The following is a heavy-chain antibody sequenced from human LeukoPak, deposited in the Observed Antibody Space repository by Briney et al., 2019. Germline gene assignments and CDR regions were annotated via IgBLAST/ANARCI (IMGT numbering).Heavy chain of an antibody. CDR1: GFSFSTCA. J-gene: IGHJ4*02. CDR3: ARSGVVAATRYYFDY. V-gene: IGHV3-23*01. CDR2: IGGSGYTT. Sequence: GGSLRLSCAASGFSFSTCAMNWVRQAPGKGLEWVSAIGGSGYTTYYADSVKGRFTISRDNSKNTLYLQMNSLRAEDTAVYYCARSGVVAATRYYFDYWGQGTLVTVSS. D-gene: IGHD2-15*01.